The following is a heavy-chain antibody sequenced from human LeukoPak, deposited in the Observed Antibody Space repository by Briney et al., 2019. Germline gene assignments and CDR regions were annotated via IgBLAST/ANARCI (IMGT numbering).Heavy chain of an antibody. J-gene: IGHJ4*02. CDR2: ITWNSGHI. V-gene: IGHV3-9*01. D-gene: IGHD6-19*01. CDR1: GFTFSSYA. CDR3: AKDLPSSGWSHFES. Sequence: GGSLRLSCAASGFTFSSYAMSWVRQAPGKGLEWVSGITWNSGHIGYAESVKGRFTISRDNAKSSLYLHMDRLRPEDTAFYYCAKDLPSSGWSHFESWGQGTLVTVSS.